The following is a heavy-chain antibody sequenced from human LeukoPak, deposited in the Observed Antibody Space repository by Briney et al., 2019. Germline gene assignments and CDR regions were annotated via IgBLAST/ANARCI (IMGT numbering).Heavy chain of an antibody. V-gene: IGHV3-21*01. CDR2: ISSTSNYI. CDR3: ARVLVRGVIESCFDP. J-gene: IGHJ5*02. CDR1: GFTFSNYS. D-gene: IGHD3-10*01. Sequence: GGSLRLSCAASGFTFSNYSMHWVRQAPGKGLEWVSSISSTSNYIYYADSVKGRFTISRDNAKNSLYLQMNSLRAEDTAVYYCARVLVRGVIESCFDPWGQGTLVTASS.